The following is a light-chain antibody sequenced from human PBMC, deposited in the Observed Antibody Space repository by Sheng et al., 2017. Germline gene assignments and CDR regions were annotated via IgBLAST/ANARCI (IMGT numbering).Light chain of an antibody. Sequence: DIQMTQSPSTLSASIGDRVTITCRTSQSISNWLAWYQQKPGKAPNLLISQASNLESGVPSRFSGSGSGTEFTLTISSLQSEDFAVYYCQQYNNWPYTFGQGTKLEIK. J-gene: IGKJ2*01. CDR3: QQYNNWPYT. CDR1: QSISNW. CDR2: QAS. V-gene: IGKV1-5*03.